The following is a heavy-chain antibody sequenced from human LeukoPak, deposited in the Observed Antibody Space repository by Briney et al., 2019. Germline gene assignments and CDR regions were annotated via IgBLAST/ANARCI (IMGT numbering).Heavy chain of an antibody. Sequence: SETLSLTCAVYGGSFSGYYWSWIRQPPGKGLEWIGEINHSGSTNYNPSLKSRVTISVDTPKNQFSLKLSSVTAADTAVYYCARGRITMVRGFYGMDVWGKGTTVTVSS. CDR1: GGSFSGYY. CDR3: ARGRITMVRGFYGMDV. J-gene: IGHJ6*04. CDR2: INHSGST. D-gene: IGHD3-10*01. V-gene: IGHV4-34*01.